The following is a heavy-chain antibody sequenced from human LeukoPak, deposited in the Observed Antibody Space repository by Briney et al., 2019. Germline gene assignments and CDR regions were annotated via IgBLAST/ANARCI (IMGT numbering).Heavy chain of an antibody. J-gene: IGHJ4*02. CDR2: ISYDGSND. Sequence: GGSLRLSCAVSGFTFSSYGMHWVRQAPGKGLEWVALISYDGSNDYYADSVKGRFTISRDNSKNTLYLQMNSLRTEDTAVYYCAKDLTRGEIGIVVRGPVDWGQGTLVTVSS. CDR3: AKDLTRGEIGIVVRGPVD. CDR1: GFTFSSYG. V-gene: IGHV3-30*18. D-gene: IGHD2-2*01.